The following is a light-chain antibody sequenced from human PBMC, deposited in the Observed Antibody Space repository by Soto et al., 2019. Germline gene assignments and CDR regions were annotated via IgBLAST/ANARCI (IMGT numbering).Light chain of an antibody. CDR1: QSVSSNY. CDR3: QQYGSSPWT. Sequence: EIVLTQSPGTLSLSPGERATLSCRASQSVSSNYLAWYQQKPGQAPRPLIYGASSRATGIPDRFSGSGAGTDVTLTISRLEPEDFAVYYCQQYGSSPWTFGRGTKVEIK. CDR2: GAS. J-gene: IGKJ1*01. V-gene: IGKV3-20*01.